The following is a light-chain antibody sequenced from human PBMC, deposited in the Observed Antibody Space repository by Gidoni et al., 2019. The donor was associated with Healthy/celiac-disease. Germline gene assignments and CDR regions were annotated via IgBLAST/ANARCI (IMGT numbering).Light chain of an antibody. J-gene: IGKJ4*01. CDR2: GAS. CDR3: QQYGSSPPVT. V-gene: IGKV3-20*01. CDR1: QSVSSSY. Sequence: DIVLPQSPGTLSLSPGERATLACRASQSVSSSYLAWYQQKPGQAPRLLNYGASSRATGIPDRFSGSGSGTDFTLTISRLEPEDFAVYYCQQYGSSPPVTFGGGTKVEIK.